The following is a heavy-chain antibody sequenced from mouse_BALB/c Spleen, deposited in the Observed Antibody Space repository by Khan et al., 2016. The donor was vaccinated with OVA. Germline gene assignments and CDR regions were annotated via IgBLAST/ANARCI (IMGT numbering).Heavy chain of an antibody. J-gene: IGHJ2*01. CDR2: IWAGGST. CDR3: ARNRESDYFDY. CDR1: GFSLPSYG. V-gene: IGHV2-9*02. Sequence: VQLQESGPGLVAPSQSLSITCTVSGFSLPSYGIHWVRRPPGKGLEWLGIIWAGGSTNYNSALMSRLSISKDNSRSQVFLKMNSLQTDDTAMYFCARNRESDYFDYWGQGTTLTVSS.